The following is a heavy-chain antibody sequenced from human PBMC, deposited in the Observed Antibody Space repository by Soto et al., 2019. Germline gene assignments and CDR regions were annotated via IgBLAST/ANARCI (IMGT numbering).Heavy chain of an antibody. CDR1: GYTFTSYA. D-gene: IGHD5-18*01. J-gene: IGHJ4*02. CDR2: INAGNGNT. Sequence: QVQLVQSGAEVKKPGASVKVSCKASGYTFTSYAMHWVRQAPGQRLEWMGWINAGNGNTKYSQKFQGRVTITRDTSASTAYMELGSLRSEDTAVYYCARCPIQLWLHSPDYYFDYWGQGTLVTVSS. V-gene: IGHV1-3*01. CDR3: ARCPIQLWLHSPDYYFDY.